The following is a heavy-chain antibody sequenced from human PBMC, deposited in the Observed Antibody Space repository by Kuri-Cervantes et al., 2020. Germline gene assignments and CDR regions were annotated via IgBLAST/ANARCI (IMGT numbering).Heavy chain of an antibody. CDR1: GFTFSDHY. V-gene: IGHV3-72*01. D-gene: IGHD3-9*01. J-gene: IGHJ6*02. CDR3: ARDRGHYDILTGYYAYYYYGMDV. Sequence: GGSLRLSCTASGFTFSDHYMDWVRQAPGKGLEWVGRTRNKANSYTTEYAASVKGRFTISRDDSKNSLYLQMNSLRAEDTAVYYCARDRGHYDILTGYYAYYYYGMDVWGQGTTVTVSS. CDR2: TRNKANSYTT.